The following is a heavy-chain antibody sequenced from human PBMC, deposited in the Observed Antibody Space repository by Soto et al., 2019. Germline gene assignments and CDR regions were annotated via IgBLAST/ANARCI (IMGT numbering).Heavy chain of an antibody. CDR2: INPSGGST. CDR3: ARRGACISTSCSLDY. CDR1: GYTFTSYY. V-gene: IGHV1-46*01. J-gene: IGHJ4*02. D-gene: IGHD2-2*01. Sequence: ASXKVSCKASGYTFTSYYIHWVRQAPGQGLEWMGIINPSGGSTTYAQKFQGRVTMTRDTSTSTVYMELSSLRSEDTAVYYCARRGACISTSCSLDYWGQGTLVTVSS.